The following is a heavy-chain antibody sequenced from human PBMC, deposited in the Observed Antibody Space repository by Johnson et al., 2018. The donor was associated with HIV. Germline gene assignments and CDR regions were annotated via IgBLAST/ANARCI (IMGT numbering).Heavy chain of an antibody. V-gene: IGHV3-7*01. Sequence: EVQLVESGGGVVQPGGSLRLSCVASGFSFSSYWMSWVRQAPGKGLEWVANIKQDGSEKYYADSVKGRFTISRDNSKNTLYLQMNSLRPEDTAVYYCARSSGYYGTDAFDIWGQGTMVTVSS. J-gene: IGHJ3*02. D-gene: IGHD3-22*01. CDR3: ARSSGYYGTDAFDI. CDR2: IKQDGSEK. CDR1: GFSFSSYW.